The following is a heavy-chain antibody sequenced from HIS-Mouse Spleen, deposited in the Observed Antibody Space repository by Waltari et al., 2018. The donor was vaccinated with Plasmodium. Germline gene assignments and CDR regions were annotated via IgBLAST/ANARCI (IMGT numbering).Heavy chain of an antibody. CDR1: GGSFSGYY. V-gene: IGHV4-34*01. CDR3: ARAYYDFWSGYRFDY. J-gene: IGHJ4*02. Sequence: QVQLQQWGAGLLKPSETLSLTCAVYGGSFSGYYWSWIRQPPGKGLERIGEINHSGSTNSNPSLKSRVTISVDTSKNQFSLKLSSVTAADTAVYYCARAYYDFWSGYRFDYWGQGTLVTVSS. D-gene: IGHD3-3*01. CDR2: INHSGST.